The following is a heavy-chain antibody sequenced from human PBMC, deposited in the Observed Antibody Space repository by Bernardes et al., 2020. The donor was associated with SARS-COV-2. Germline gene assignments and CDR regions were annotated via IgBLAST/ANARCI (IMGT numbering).Heavy chain of an antibody. CDR1: GFTFSSYW. CDR3: ARDRITDGIWFGEKYYYGMDV. V-gene: IGHV3-7*01. Sequence: GGSLRLSCAASGFTFSSYWMSWVRQAPGKGLEWVANIKQDGSEKYYVDSVKGRFTISRDNAKNSLYLQMNSLRAEDTAVYYCARDRITDGIWFGEKYYYGMDVWGQGTTVTVSS. J-gene: IGHJ6*02. CDR2: IKQDGSEK. D-gene: IGHD3-10*01.